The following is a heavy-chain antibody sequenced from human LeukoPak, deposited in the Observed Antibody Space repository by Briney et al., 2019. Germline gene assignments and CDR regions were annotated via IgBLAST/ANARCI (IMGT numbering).Heavy chain of an antibody. V-gene: IGHV3-30*04. Sequence: PGGSLRLSCAASGFTFSTYSMHWVRQAPGKGLEWVAIISYDGSKKYYADSVKGRFTISRDNSKNTLFLQMSSLRPEDTAVYYCARDLKTAMDYFDYWGQGALVTVSS. CDR1: GFTFSTYS. CDR2: ISYDGSKK. J-gene: IGHJ4*02. CDR3: ARDLKTAMDYFDY. D-gene: IGHD2-2*01.